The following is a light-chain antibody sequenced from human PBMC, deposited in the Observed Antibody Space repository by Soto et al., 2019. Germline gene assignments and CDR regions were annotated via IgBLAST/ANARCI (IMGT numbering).Light chain of an antibody. V-gene: IGKV3-20*01. CDR2: GIS. CDR3: QQYHNSPLT. J-gene: IGKJ1*01. Sequence: EIVLTQSPATLSLSPGERATLSCRASQTVGSYLAWFRQTPGQAPRLLMYGISRRATGIPDRFSGSGSGTDFTLTITRLEPEDFAVYYCQQYHNSPLTFGQGTKVDIK. CDR1: QTVGSY.